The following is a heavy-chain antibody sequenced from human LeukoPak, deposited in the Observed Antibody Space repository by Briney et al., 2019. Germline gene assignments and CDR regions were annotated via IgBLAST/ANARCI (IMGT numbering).Heavy chain of an antibody. Sequence: GGSLRLSCAASGITFGSYAMSWVRQAPGKGLEWVSAISGSGGATFYADSVKGRFTISRDNSKNTLYLQMNSLRAEDTAVYYCSVMHRYYDGSGYWVQWGQGTLVTVSS. CDR2: ISGSGGAT. CDR1: GITFGSYA. CDR3: SVMHRYYDGSGYWVQ. V-gene: IGHV3-23*01. J-gene: IGHJ4*02. D-gene: IGHD3-22*01.